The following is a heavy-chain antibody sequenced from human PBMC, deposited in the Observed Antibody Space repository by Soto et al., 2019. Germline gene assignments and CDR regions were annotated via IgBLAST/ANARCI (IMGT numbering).Heavy chain of an antibody. CDR2: LYDNENDRN. D-gene: IGHD2-21*01. J-gene: IGHJ5*02. CDR3: ARHGTFWGDTPRWVDP. CDR1: GGSIKGTGYF. V-gene: IGHV4-39*01. Sequence: QLQLQESGPGLVKPSATLSLTCTVSGGSIKGTGYFWAWILQSPGKGLEWIASLYDNENDRNYYNPSLKSRVTISADTSKNQLSLRLTLVTAADTAVYFCARHGTFWGDTPRWVDPWGQGTLVTVSS.